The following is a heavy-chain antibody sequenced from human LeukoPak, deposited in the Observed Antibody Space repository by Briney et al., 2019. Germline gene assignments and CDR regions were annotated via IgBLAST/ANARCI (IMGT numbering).Heavy chain of an antibody. Sequence: GGSLRLSCVVSGFTVSSNYMSWVRQAPGKGLEWVANIEEDGSEKYYVDSVKGRFTISRDNAKNSLYLQMNSLRAEDTAVYYCATGLFHFDYWGQGTLVTV. CDR3: ATGLFHFDY. J-gene: IGHJ4*02. V-gene: IGHV3-7*01. CDR2: IEEDGSEK. CDR1: GFTVSSNY. D-gene: IGHD2-21*01.